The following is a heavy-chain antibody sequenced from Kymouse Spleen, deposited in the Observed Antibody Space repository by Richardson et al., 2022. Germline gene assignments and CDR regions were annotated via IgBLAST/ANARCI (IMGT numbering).Heavy chain of an antibody. CDR1: GFTFSSYW. J-gene: IGHJ6*02. CDR3: ARDRGTMVRGVIGYYYGMDV. CDR2: INSDGSST. V-gene: IGHV3-74*01. Sequence: EVQLVESGGGLVQPGGSLRLSCAASGFTFSSYWMHWVRQAPGKGLVWVSRINSDGSSTSYADSVKGRFTISRDNAKNTLYLQMNSLRAEDTAVYYCARDRGTMVRGVIGYYYGMDVWGQGTTVTVSS. D-gene: IGHD3-10*01.